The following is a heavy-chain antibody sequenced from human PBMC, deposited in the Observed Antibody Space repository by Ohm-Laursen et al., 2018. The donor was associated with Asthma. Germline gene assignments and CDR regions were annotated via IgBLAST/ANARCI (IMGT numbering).Heavy chain of an antibody. D-gene: IGHD5-18*01. CDR2: IIPIFGTA. CDR3: ARDPVPRRGYSYGYS. CDR1: GGTFSSYA. J-gene: IGHJ4*02. V-gene: IGHV1-69*13. Sequence: SVKVSCKASGGTFSSYAISWVRQAPGQGLEWMGGIIPIFGTANYAQKFQGRVTITADESTSTAYMELSSLRSEDTAVYYCARDPVPRRGYSYGYSWGQGTLVTVSS.